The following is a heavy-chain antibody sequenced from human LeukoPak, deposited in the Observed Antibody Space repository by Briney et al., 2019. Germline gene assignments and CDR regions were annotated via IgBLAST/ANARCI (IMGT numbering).Heavy chain of an antibody. CDR1: GVTLSDAW. CDR2: IKQDGSEK. D-gene: IGHD1-26*01. Sequence: GGSLRLSCAASGVTLSDAWMNWVRQAPGKGLEWVANIKQDGSEKYYVDSVKGRFTISRDNAKNSLYLQMNSLRAEDTAVYYCARVSGNYYRWFDSWGQGTLVTVSS. J-gene: IGHJ5*01. V-gene: IGHV3-7*03. CDR3: ARVSGNYYRWFDS.